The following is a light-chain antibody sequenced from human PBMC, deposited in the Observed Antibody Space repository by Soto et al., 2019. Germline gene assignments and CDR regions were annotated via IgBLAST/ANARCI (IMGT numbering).Light chain of an antibody. CDR3: HTSYSTHLYT. Sequence: IQMTQDPSSLSASVGDRVTMTCRASQSISNFVNWYQQKPGKAPKVLLYSDSTLLSGVPTRFSGSGSGTAFTLTISSLQPKDFSTYYSHTSYSTHLYTFGHGTKLDIE. J-gene: IGKJ2*01. CDR2: SDS. CDR1: QSISNF. V-gene: IGKV1-39*01.